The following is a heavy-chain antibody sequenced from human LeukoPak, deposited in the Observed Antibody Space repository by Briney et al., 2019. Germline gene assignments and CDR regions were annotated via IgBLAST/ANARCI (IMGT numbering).Heavy chain of an antibody. CDR1: GFTFSSYA. V-gene: IGHV3-23*01. J-gene: IGHJ4*02. D-gene: IGHD3-3*01. CDR2: ISGSGGST. Sequence: SGGSLRLSCAASGFTFSSYAMSWVRQAPGKGLERVSAISGSGGSTYYADSVKGRFTISRDNSKNTLYLQMNSLRAEDTAVYYCAKLVHDFWSGVDYWGQGTLVTVSS. CDR3: AKLVHDFWSGVDY.